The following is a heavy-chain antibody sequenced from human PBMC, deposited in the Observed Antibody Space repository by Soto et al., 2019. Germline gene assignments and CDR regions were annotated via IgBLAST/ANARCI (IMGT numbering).Heavy chain of an antibody. CDR2: LSGSGGTT. D-gene: IGHD3-10*01. J-gene: IGHJ4*02. V-gene: IGHV3-23*01. CDR3: AKQRADYGSGADTFYFDS. Sequence: LRLSCTVSGVTLSNYAMNWVRQAPGKGLEWVSSLSGSGGTTYYADSVKGRFIISRDNSKNTLYLLMNSLRAEDTALYYCAKQRADYGSGADTFYFDSWGQGALV. CDR1: GVTLSNYA.